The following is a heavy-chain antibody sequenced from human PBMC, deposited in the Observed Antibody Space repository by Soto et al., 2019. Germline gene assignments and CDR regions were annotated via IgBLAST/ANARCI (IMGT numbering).Heavy chain of an antibody. J-gene: IGHJ4*02. CDR1: GVSISRGGYY. Sequence: PSETLSLTCTVSGVSISRGGYYWIWIRQHPGKGLEWIGYIYYSGSTYYNPSLKRRVTISVDTSKNQFSLKLSSVTAADTAVYYCARAPTTVTTFDYWGQGTLLTVSS. D-gene: IGHD4-17*01. CDR2: IYYSGST. CDR3: ARAPTTVTTFDY. V-gene: IGHV4-31*03.